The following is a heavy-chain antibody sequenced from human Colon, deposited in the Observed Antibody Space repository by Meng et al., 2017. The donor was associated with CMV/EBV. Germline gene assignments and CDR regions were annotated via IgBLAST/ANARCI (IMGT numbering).Heavy chain of an antibody. CDR2: TYFIGAT. D-gene: IGHD2-2*01. V-gene: IGHV4-39*01. Sequence: QTLSLTCTVSGGSISSSDYYWAWIRRSPGKGLEWIATTYFIGATWYKLSLKSRLTLSVDTTNNHFSLRLDSMTAADPAVYYCARHTRGEVQAFDFWGPGTLVTVSS. J-gene: IGHJ4*01. CDR3: ARHTRGEVQAFDF. CDR1: GGSISSSDYY.